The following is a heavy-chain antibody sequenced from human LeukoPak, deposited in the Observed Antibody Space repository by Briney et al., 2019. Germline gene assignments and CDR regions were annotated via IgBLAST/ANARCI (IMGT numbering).Heavy chain of an antibody. CDR2: ISSSSTI. V-gene: IGHV3-48*01. D-gene: IGHD6-13*01. J-gene: IGHJ5*02. Sequence: GGSLRLSCVASGFTFSSYSMNWVRQAPGKGLEWVSYISSSSTIYYADSVKGRFTISRDNAKNSLYLQINSLRAEDTAVYYCATTGYSSSWYFSWGQGTLVTVSS. CDR3: ATTGYSSSWYFS. CDR1: GFTFSSYS.